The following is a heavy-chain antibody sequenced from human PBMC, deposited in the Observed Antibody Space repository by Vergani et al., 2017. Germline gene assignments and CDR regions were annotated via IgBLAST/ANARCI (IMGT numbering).Heavy chain of an antibody. CDR3: AKDYRYCSGGSCPTRYYFDY. Sequence: EVQLVESGGGLVQPGGSLRLSCAASGFTFSSYWMSWVRQAPGKGLEWVANIKQDGSEKYYADSVKGRFTISRDNSKNTLYLQMNSLRAEDTAVYYCAKDYRYCSGGSCPTRYYFDYWGQGTLVTVSS. V-gene: IGHV3-7*01. D-gene: IGHD2-15*01. CDR2: IKQDGSEK. CDR1: GFTFSSYW. J-gene: IGHJ4*02.